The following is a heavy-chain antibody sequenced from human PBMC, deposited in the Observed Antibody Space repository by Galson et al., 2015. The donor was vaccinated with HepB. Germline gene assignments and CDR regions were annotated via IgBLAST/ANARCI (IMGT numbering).Heavy chain of an antibody. CDR1: GFSFSSSA. Sequence: SLRLSCAASGFSFSSSAMSWVRQAPGKGLEWVSVISAGGDSTYFADSVKGRFTISRDSSKNTLYLQMNSVRAEDTAVYFCARHSGPNYYYDMDVWGQGTTVTVSS. D-gene: IGHD1-26*01. CDR3: ARHSGPNYYYDMDV. CDR2: ISAGGDST. V-gene: IGHV3-23*01. J-gene: IGHJ6*02.